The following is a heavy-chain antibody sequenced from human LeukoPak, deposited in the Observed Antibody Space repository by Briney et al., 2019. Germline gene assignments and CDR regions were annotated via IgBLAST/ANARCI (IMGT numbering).Heavy chain of an antibody. J-gene: IGHJ3*02. D-gene: IGHD4-23*01. V-gene: IGHV4-59*01. CDR1: GGSISSYY. CDR2: IFYTGST. Sequence: SETLSLTCTVSGGSISSYYWSWIRQPPGKGLEWIGYIFYTGSTNYNPSLKSRVTVSVLTSKNRFSLKLSSVTAADTAVYYCATLTGGDDAFDIWGQGTMVTVSS. CDR3: ATLTGGDDAFDI.